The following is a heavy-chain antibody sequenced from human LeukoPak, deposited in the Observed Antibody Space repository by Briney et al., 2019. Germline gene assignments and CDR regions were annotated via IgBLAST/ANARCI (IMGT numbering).Heavy chain of an antibody. V-gene: IGHV1-18*01. CDR3: ARDAYCTNGVCRYSGRDY. J-gene: IGHJ4*02. CDR2: ISAYNGNT. D-gene: IGHD2-8*01. CDR1: GYTFTSYG. Sequence: GASVKVSCKASGYTFTSYGISWVRQAPGQGLEWMGWISAYNGNTNYAQKPQGRVTMTTDTSTSTAYMELRSLRSDDTAVYYCARDAYCTNGVCRYSGRDYWGQGTLVTVSS.